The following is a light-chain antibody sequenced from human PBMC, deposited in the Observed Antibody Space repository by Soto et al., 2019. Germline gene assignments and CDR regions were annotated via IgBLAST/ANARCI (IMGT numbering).Light chain of an antibody. Sequence: QSALTQPPSASGSPGQSVTISCTGTSSDIGGFDYVSWYQQHPGIAPKLMIYEVNKRPSGVPDRFSGSKSGNTASLTASGLQAEDEADYYCSSDAGSTYVVFGGGTQLTVL. J-gene: IGLJ2*01. CDR1: SSDIGGFDY. V-gene: IGLV2-8*01. CDR3: SSDAGSTYVV. CDR2: EVN.